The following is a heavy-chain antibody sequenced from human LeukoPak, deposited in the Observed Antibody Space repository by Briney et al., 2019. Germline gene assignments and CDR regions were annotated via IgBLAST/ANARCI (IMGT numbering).Heavy chain of an antibody. D-gene: IGHD2/OR15-2a*01. CDR1: GFSLSTSAMG. CDR3: AHSSRSPDCGNSRCYYSDY. CDR2: IYWGGDK. V-gene: IGHV2-5*02. J-gene: IGHJ4*02. Sequence: SGPTLVNPTQTLTLTCTFSGFSLSTSAMGVGWVRQHPGKPLDWLAIIYWGGDKRYSPSLKNRLTITKDTSKNQVVLTMTNMDPVDTATYFCAHSSRSPDCGNSRCYYSDYWGQGALVTVSS.